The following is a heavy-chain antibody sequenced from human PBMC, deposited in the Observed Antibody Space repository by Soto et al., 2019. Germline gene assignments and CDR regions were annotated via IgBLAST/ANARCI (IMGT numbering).Heavy chain of an antibody. CDR3: ANSYGDYVSY. J-gene: IGHJ4*02. D-gene: IGHD4-17*01. Sequence: QLQLQESGPGLVKPSETLSLTCTVSGGSISSSTYHWGWIRQPPGKGLEWIGSIYYSGSTYYNPSLTSRVTVSVDTSKNQFSLKLSSVTAADTAVYYCANSYGDYVSYWGQGTLVTVSS. CDR2: IYYSGST. CDR1: GGSISSSTYH. V-gene: IGHV4-39*01.